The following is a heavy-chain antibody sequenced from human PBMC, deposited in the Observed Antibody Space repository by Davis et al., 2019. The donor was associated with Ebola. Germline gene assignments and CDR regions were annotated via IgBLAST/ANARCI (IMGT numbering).Heavy chain of an antibody. J-gene: IGHJ4*02. CDR2: IRQDGSEK. CDR1: GFIFSSYV. Sequence: GGSLRLSCAASGFIFSSYVMSWIRQAPGKGLEWVASIRQDGSEKYYVDSLKGRFTISRDNAKNSLYLQVNSLRAEDTAVYYRARYSSAWYATSYYFDYWGQGTLVTVSS. D-gene: IGHD6-13*01. CDR3: ARYSSAWYATSYYFDY. V-gene: IGHV3-7*01.